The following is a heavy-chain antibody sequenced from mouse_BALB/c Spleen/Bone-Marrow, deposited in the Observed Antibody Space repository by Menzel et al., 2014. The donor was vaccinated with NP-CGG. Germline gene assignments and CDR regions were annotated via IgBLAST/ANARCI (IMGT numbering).Heavy chain of an antibody. D-gene: IGHD1-1*01. V-gene: IGHV14-3*02. CDR1: GFNIKDTY. J-gene: IGHJ1*03. CDR3: ARGGSSYGWYFDV. CDR2: TDPANGNT. Sequence: VQLQQSGAELVKPGASVKLSCTASGFNIKDTYMHWVKQRPEQGLEWIGRTDPANGNTKYDPKFQGRATITADTSSNTAYLQLSSLTSEDTAVYYCARGGSSYGWYFDVWGTGTTVTVSS.